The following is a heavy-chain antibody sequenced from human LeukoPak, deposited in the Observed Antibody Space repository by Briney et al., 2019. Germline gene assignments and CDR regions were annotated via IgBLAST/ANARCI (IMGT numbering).Heavy chain of an antibody. D-gene: IGHD3-10*01. CDR1: GGSISGSDYY. V-gene: IGHV4-39*07. CDR3: AKVGEVTMIRGPGGFFDS. Sequence: SETLSLTCTVSGGSISGSDYYWGWIRQPPGKGLEWIGIIYYSGRTFYNPSLKSRVAISVDTSKNQFSLNLISVTAADTAVYYCAKVGEVTMIRGPGGFFDSWGQGTLVTVSS. J-gene: IGHJ4*02. CDR2: IYYSGRT.